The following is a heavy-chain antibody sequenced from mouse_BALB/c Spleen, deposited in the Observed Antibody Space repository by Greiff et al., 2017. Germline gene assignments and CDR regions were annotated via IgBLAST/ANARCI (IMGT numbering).Heavy chain of an antibody. V-gene: IGHV3-2*02. Sequence: EVQGVESGPGLVKPSQSLSLTCTVTGYSITSDYAWNWIRQFPGNKLEWMGYISYSGSTSYNPSLKSRISITRDTSKNQFFLQLNSVTTEDTATYYCARSDGYPTSSWFAYWGQGTLVTVSA. J-gene: IGHJ3*01. CDR2: ISYSGST. D-gene: IGHD2-3*01. CDR1: GYSITSDYA. CDR3: ARSDGYPTSSWFAY.